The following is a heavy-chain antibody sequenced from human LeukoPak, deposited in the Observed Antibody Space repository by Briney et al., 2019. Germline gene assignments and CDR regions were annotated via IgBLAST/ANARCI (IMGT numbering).Heavy chain of an antibody. CDR3: ARRSGYSGYDEGYYFDY. V-gene: IGHV5-51*01. CDR1: GYSFTSYW. J-gene: IGHJ4*02. Sequence: GESLKISCKGSGYSFTSYWIGWVRQIPGKGLEWMGIIYPGDSDTRYSPSFQGQVTISADKSISTAYLQWSSLKASDTAMYYCARRSGYSGYDEGYYFDYWGQGTLVTVSS. D-gene: IGHD5-12*01. CDR2: IYPGDSDT.